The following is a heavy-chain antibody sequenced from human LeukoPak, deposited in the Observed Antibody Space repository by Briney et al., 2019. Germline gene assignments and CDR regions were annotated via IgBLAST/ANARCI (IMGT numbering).Heavy chain of an antibody. J-gene: IGHJ6*03. CDR1: GFTFSSYG. Sequence: PGRSLRLSCAASGFTFSSYGMHWVRQAPGKGLEWVAVIWYDGSNKYYADSVKGRFTISRDNSKNTLYLQMNSLGAEDTAVYYCARDYSARIAPNYYYYYYMDVWGKGTTVTVSS. D-gene: IGHD6-6*01. CDR2: IWYDGSNK. V-gene: IGHV3-33*01. CDR3: ARDYSARIAPNYYYYYYMDV.